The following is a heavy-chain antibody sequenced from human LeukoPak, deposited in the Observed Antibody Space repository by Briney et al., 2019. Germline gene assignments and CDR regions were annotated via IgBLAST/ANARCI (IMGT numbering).Heavy chain of an antibody. CDR2: ISSSSSYI. CDR3: ARGRDGYNTYYFYY. Sequence: GGSLRLSCAASGFTFSSYSMNWVRQAPGKGLEWVSSISSSSSYIYYADSVKGRFTISKDNAKNSLYLQMNSLRAEDTAVYYCARGRDGYNTYYFYYWGQGTLVTVSS. J-gene: IGHJ4*02. D-gene: IGHD5-24*01. CDR1: GFTFSSYS. V-gene: IGHV3-21*01.